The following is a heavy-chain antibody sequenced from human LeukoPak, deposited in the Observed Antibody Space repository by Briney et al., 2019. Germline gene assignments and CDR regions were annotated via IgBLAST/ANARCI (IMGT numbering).Heavy chain of an antibody. Sequence: GGSLRLSCAASGFTFSSYSMNWVRQAPGKGLEWVSSISSSSSYIYYADSVKGRFTISRDYAKNSLYLQMNSLRAEDTAVYYCARDSSYYYDSSGYYNWFDPWGQGTLVTVSS. D-gene: IGHD3-22*01. CDR1: GFTFSSYS. CDR2: ISSSSSYI. J-gene: IGHJ5*02. CDR3: ARDSSYYYDSSGYYNWFDP. V-gene: IGHV3-21*01.